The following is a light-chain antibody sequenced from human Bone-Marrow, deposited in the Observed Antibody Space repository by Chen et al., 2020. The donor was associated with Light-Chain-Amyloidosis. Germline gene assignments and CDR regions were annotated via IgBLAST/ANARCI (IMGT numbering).Light chain of an antibody. CDR2: DGT. Sequence: QSALTPPASVSGSPGQSITISCTETRSDIGGYQYVSWYQQHPGEAPKLMIYDGTSRPSGASNRSSGSKSGNTASMTISGLQAEDEADYYCSSYTPRTTLYVFGTGTKVTVL. V-gene: IGLV2-14*03. J-gene: IGLJ1*01. CDR1: RSDIGGYQY. CDR3: SSYTPRTTLYV.